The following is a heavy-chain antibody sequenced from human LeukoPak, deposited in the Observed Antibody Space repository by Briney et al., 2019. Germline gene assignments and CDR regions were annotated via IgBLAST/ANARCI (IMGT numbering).Heavy chain of an antibody. D-gene: IGHD5-18*01. J-gene: IGHJ4*02. CDR3: ARDQTYSYGRYFDY. CDR1: GGSISSYY. V-gene: IGHV4-4*07. CDR2: IYTSGST. Sequence: PSETLSLTCTVSGGSISSYYWSWIRQPAGKGLEWIGRIYTSGSTNYNPSLKGRVTMSVDTSKNQFSLKLSSVTAADTAVYYCARDQTYSYGRYFDYWGQGTLVTVSS.